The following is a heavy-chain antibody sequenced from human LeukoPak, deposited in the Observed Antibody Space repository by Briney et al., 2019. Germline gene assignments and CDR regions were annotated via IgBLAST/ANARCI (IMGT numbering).Heavy chain of an antibody. J-gene: IGHJ3*02. D-gene: IGHD3-22*01. CDR1: GFTFSSYG. Sequence: GGSLRLSCAASGFTFSSYGMHWVRQAPGKGLEWVAFIRYDGSNKYYADSVKGRLTISRDNSKNTLYLQTNSLRAEDTAVYYCAKAACYYYDSSGYDCSDAFDIWGQGTMVTVSS. CDR2: IRYDGSNK. V-gene: IGHV3-30*02. CDR3: AKAACYYYDSSGYDCSDAFDI.